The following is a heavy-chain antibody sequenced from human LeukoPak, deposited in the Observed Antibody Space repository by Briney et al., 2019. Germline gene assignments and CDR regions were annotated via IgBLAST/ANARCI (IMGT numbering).Heavy chain of an antibody. J-gene: IGHJ6*02. CDR2: ISGSGGST. CDR3: AKDPRLTDYDFWSGPDDYYGMDV. CDR1: GFTFSSYA. V-gene: IGHV3-23*01. D-gene: IGHD3-3*01. Sequence: GGSLRLSCAASGFTFSSYAMSWVRQAPGKGLEWVSAISGSGGSTYYADSVKGRFTISRDSSKNTLYLQMNSLRAENTAVYYCAKDPRLTDYDFWSGPDDYYGMDVWGQGTTVTVSS.